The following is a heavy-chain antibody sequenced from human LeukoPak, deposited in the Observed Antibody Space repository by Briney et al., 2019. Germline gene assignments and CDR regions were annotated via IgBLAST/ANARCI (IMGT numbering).Heavy chain of an antibody. V-gene: IGHV4-34*01. J-gene: IGHJ4*02. CDR2: INHSGST. D-gene: IGHD6-19*01. Sequence: SETLSLTCAVYGGSFSGYYWSWIRQPPGKGLEWIGEINHSGSTNYNPSLKSRVTISVDTSKNQFSLKLSSVTAADTAVYYCARREQWEWRNDYWGQGTLVTVSS. CDR1: GGSFSGYY. CDR3: ARREQWEWRNDY.